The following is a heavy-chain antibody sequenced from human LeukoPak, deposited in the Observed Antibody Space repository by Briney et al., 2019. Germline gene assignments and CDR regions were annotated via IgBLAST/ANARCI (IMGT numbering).Heavy chain of an antibody. D-gene: IGHD3-10*01. CDR3: ASLMSLHYFDY. J-gene: IGHJ4*02. CDR1: GGSISSYY. CDR2: IFHSGNT. Sequence: SETLSLTCTVSGGSISSYYWSWIRQPAGKGLEWIGYIFHSGNTNYNPSLKSRVTISVDTSKSHFSLKLTSVTAADTAVYYCASLMSLHYFDYWGQGALVTVSS. V-gene: IGHV4-59*01.